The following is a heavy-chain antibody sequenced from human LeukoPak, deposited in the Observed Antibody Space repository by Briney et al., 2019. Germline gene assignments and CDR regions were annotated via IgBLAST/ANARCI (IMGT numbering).Heavy chain of an antibody. V-gene: IGHV3-23*01. Sequence: GGSLRLSCTASGFTFSSYAMNWVRQAPGKGLEWVSGIGAGGTFTYYADSVKGRFTISRDNSRNTLYLQMNSLRADDTAVYYCAKDLVYTTYGYYFDYWGQGTLVTVSS. CDR2: IGAGGTFT. D-gene: IGHD4-11*01. CDR1: GFTFSSYA. J-gene: IGHJ4*02. CDR3: AKDLVYTTYGYYFDY.